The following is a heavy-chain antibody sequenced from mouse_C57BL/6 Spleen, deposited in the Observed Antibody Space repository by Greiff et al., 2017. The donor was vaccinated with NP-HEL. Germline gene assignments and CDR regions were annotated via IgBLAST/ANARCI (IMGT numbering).Heavy chain of an antibody. J-gene: IGHJ1*03. D-gene: IGHD1-1*01. V-gene: IGHV1-52*01. Sequence: QVQLKQPGAELVRPGSSVKLSCKASGYTFTSYWMHWVKQRPIQGLEWIGNIDPSDSETHYNQKFKDKATLTVDKSSSTAYMQLSSLTSEDSAVYYCARSFHGSIYWYFDVWGTGTTVTVSS. CDR2: IDPSDSET. CDR3: ARSFHGSIYWYFDV. CDR1: GYTFTSYW.